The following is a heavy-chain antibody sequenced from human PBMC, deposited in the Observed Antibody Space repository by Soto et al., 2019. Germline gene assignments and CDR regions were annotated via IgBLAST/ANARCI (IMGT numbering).Heavy chain of an antibody. CDR2: IYYSGTT. V-gene: IGHV4-30-4*08. Sequence: QVQLQASGPRLVKPSQTLSLTCSVTGSSINNDGSFWAWIRQSPGKGLEWIGYIYYSGTTYYNPSLRSRLSIYVDTSKNQFSLKLTSVTGTDTALYDCARGTNTYCPGGGCNGFDTWSNVIQVSVSS. D-gene: IGHD2-8*02. J-gene: IGHJ5*01. CDR1: GSSINNDGSF. CDR3: ARGTNTYCPGGGCNGFDT.